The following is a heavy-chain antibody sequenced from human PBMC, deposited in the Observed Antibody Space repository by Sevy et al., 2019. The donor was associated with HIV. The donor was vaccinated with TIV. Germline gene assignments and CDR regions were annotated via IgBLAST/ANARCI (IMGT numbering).Heavy chain of an antibody. D-gene: IGHD3-9*01. CDR1: GASVSSANDY. CDR2: VFYFGST. CDR3: ARDQYYDILTGLYAMDV. J-gene: IGHJ6*02. V-gene: IGHV4-61*01. Sequence: SETLSLTCSVSGASVSSANDYWSWVRQPPGKGLEWIGYVFYFGSTNYNPSLKSRVTISLDMYQRQFSLKLKSVTPADTAVYYCARDQYYDILTGLYAMDVWGQWTTVTVSS.